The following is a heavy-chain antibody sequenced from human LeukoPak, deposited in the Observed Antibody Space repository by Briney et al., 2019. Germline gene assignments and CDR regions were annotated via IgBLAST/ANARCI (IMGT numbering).Heavy chain of an antibody. D-gene: IGHD5-24*01. CDR3: GRVGDGYNDNY. Sequence: GSLLLSCSASGFTVSSDYMGWVRQAPEKGLEWVSLISSGGSTYYADSLKARFTISRDNSKNTLYLQMNSLRAEDTAVYYCGRVGDGYNDNYWGQGTLVTVSS. CDR2: ISSGGST. J-gene: IGHJ4*02. V-gene: IGHV3-66*01. CDR1: GFTVSSDY.